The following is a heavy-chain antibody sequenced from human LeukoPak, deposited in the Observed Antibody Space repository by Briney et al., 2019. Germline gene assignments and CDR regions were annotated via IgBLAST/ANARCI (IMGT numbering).Heavy chain of an antibody. J-gene: IGHJ4*02. CDR1: GFTFTISA. CDR3: AAVLDDSSGYYPSLGY. V-gene: IGHV1-58*02. D-gene: IGHD3-22*01. CDR2: IVVGSGNT. Sequence: SVKVSCNAAGFTFTISAMQWVRQARGQRLGWIGWIVVGSGNTNYAQKFQERVTITRDMSTSTAYMELSSLRSEDTAVYYCAAVLDDSSGYYPSLGYWGQGTLVTVSS.